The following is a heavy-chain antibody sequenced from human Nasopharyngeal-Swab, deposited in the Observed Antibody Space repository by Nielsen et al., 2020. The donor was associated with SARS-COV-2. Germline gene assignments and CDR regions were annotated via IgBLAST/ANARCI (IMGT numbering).Heavy chain of an antibody. Sequence: VRQMPGKGLEWVSSISSSSYIYYADSVKGRFTIFRDNAKNSLYLQMNSLRAEDTAVYYCARDGLDYDFWSAYFMDVWGQGTTVTVSS. J-gene: IGHJ6*02. CDR2: ISSSSYI. CDR3: ARDGLDYDFWSAYFMDV. D-gene: IGHD3-3*01. V-gene: IGHV3-69-1*01.